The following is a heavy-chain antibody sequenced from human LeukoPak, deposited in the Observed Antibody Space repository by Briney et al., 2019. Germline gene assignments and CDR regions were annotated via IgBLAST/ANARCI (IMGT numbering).Heavy chain of an antibody. D-gene: IGHD4-17*01. J-gene: IGHJ4*02. CDR1: GGSISSGDYY. Sequence: SETLSLTCTVSGGSISSGDYYWSWIRQPPGKGLEGIGYIYYSGSTYYNPSLKSRVTISVDTSKTQFSLKLSSVTAADTAVYYCARGFNDYGEVGDYWGQGTLVTVSS. V-gene: IGHV4-30-4*01. CDR2: IYYSGST. CDR3: ARGFNDYGEVGDY.